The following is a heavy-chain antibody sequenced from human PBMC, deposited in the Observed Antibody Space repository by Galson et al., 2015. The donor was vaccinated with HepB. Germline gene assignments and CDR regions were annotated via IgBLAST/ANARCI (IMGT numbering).Heavy chain of an antibody. D-gene: IGHD2-8*01. Sequence: SLRLSCAASGFTFSSYGMHWVRQAPGKGLEWVAVISYDGSNKYYADSVKGRFTISRDNSKNTLYLQMNSLRAEDTAVYYCARGPIHMVYAMVGDLVDYWGQGTLVTVSS. V-gene: IGHV3-30*03. CDR2: ISYDGSNK. CDR3: ARGPIHMVYAMVGDLVDY. CDR1: GFTFSSYG. J-gene: IGHJ4*02.